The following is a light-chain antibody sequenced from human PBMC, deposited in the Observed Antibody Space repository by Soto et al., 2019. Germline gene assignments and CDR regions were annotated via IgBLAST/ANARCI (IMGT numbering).Light chain of an antibody. CDR1: SSDIGGYNY. V-gene: IGLV2-14*01. Sequence: QSALTQPASVSGSPGQSITISCTGTSSDIGGYNYVSWYQQHPGNAPKLLIYEVNDRPSGVSNRFSGSKSGTSASLVISGLRSEDEADYYCAAWDDSLRGYVFGTGTKLTVL. J-gene: IGLJ1*01. CDR2: EVN. CDR3: AAWDDSLRGYV.